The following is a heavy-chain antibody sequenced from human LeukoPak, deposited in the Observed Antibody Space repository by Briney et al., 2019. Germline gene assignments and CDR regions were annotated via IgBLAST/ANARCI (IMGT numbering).Heavy chain of an antibody. CDR3: AGPTKTDSGTKDIDY. CDR1: GFTFSSYS. J-gene: IGHJ4*02. V-gene: IGHV3-21*01. D-gene: IGHD3-10*01. Sequence: PGGSLRLSCAASGFTFSSYSMNWVRQAPGKGLEWVSSISSSSSYIYYADSVKGRFTISRDNAKNSLFLQMDSLRPEDTAMYYCAGPTKTDSGTKDIDYWGQGTLVTVSS. CDR2: ISSSSSYI.